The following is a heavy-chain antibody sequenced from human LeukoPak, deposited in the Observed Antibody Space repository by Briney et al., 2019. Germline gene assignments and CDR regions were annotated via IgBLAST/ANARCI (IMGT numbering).Heavy chain of an antibody. Sequence: GGSLRLSCAASGFTFSSYAMSWVRQAPGKGLEWVSAISGSGGSTYYADSVKGRFTISRDNSKNTLYLQMNSLRAEDTAVYYCAEEKVSGSGWYGVGDYWGQGTLVTVSS. J-gene: IGHJ4*02. V-gene: IGHV3-23*01. D-gene: IGHD6-19*01. CDR1: GFTFSSYA. CDR3: AEEKVSGSGWYGVGDY. CDR2: ISGSGGST.